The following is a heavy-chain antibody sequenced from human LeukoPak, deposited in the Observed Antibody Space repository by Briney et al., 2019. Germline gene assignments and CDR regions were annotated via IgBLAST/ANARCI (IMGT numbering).Heavy chain of an antibody. D-gene: IGHD2-21*01. CDR3: ARDRVFADFDY. CDR2: INPNSSDT. CDR1: GYTFTGYY. V-gene: IGHV1-2*02. Sequence: ASVKVSCKASGYTFTGYYIYWVRQAPGQGLEWVGWINPNSSDTKYTQNFQGRVTMTRDTSISTAYMELSRLKSDDTAMYYCARDRVFADFDYWGQGTLVTVSS. J-gene: IGHJ4*02.